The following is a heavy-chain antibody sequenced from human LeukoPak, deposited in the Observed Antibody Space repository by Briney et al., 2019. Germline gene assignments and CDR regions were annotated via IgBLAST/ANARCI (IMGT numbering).Heavy chain of an antibody. CDR2: IYSGGST. J-gene: IGHJ6*02. V-gene: IGHV3-66*02. CDR3: AGDRYGDYDYYYGMDV. D-gene: IGHD4-17*01. CDR1: GFTVSSNY. Sequence: GSLRLSCAASGFTVSSNYMIWVRQAPGKGLEWVSVIYSGGSTYYADSVKGRFTISRDKSKNTLYLQMNSLRAEDTAVYYCAGDRYGDYDYYYGMDVWGQGTTVTVSS.